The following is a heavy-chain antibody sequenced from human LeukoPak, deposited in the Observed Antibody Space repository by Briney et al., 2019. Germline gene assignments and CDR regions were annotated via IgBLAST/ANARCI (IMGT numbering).Heavy chain of an antibody. J-gene: IGHJ4*02. CDR3: ARGSIAVAFDY. CDR1: GGSVSSGSYY. CDR2: IYYSGST. Sequence: PSETLSLTCTVSGGSVSSGSYYWSWIRQPPGKRLEWIGYIYYSGSTNYNPSLKSRATISVDTSKNQFSLKLSSVTAADTAVYYCARGSIAVAFDYWGQGTLVTVSS. D-gene: IGHD6-19*01. V-gene: IGHV4-61*01.